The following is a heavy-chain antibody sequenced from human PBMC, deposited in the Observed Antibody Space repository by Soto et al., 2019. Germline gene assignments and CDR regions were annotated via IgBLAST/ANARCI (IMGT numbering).Heavy chain of an antibody. CDR3: ARARAALRFGPYYYCYGMDV. V-gene: IGHV1-2*04. J-gene: IGHJ6*02. Sequence: ASVKVSCKASGYTFTGYYMHWVRQAPGQGLEWMGWINPNSGGTNYAQKFQGWVTMTRDTSISTAYMELSRLRSDDTAVYYCARARAALRFGPYYYCYGMDVWGQGTTVTVSS. CDR1: GYTFTGYY. D-gene: IGHD3-16*01. CDR2: INPNSGGT.